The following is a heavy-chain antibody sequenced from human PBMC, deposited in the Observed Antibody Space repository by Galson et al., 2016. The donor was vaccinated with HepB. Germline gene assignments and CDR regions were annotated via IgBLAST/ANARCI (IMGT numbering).Heavy chain of an antibody. CDR2: IYNSGRT. Sequence: SETLSLTCTVSGGPISGYHWSWIRQPAGKGLEWIGLIYNSGRTNYNPSLKSRVTMSVDTSKNQLSLNLRSVTAADTAVYYCAGQWLVPFDPWGRGTLVTVSS. CDR1: GGPISGYH. D-gene: IGHD6-19*01. CDR3: AGQWLVPFDP. J-gene: IGHJ2*01. V-gene: IGHV4-4*07.